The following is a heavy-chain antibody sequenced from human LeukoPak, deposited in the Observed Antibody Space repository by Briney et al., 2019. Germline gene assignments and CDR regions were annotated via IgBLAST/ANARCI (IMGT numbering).Heavy chain of an antibody. CDR3: ARASLLWFGEAYNWFDP. CDR2: IYYSGST. CDR1: GGSFSGYY. Sequence: PSETLSLTCAVYGGSFSGYYWSWIRQHPGKGLEWIGYIYYSGSTYYNPSLKSRVTISVDTSKNQFSLKLSSVTAADTAVYYCARASLLWFGEAYNWFDPWGQGTLVTVSS. D-gene: IGHD3-10*01. V-gene: IGHV4-31*11. J-gene: IGHJ5*02.